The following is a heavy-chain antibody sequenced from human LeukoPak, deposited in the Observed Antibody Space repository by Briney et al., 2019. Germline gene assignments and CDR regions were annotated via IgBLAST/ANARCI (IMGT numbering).Heavy chain of an antibody. D-gene: IGHD6-19*01. J-gene: IGHJ1*01. CDR1: GFTFSNYA. Sequence: GGSLRLSCAAAGFTFSNYAMSWVRQAAGKGLEWVSVISGNGGSTSYADSVKGRFIISRDDSKDPLYLQMNGRRAGDTATYYCAKHGYSSGWPQVPSQHWGQGTLVTVSS. CDR2: ISGNGGST. V-gene: IGHV3-23*01. CDR3: AKHGYSSGWPQVPSQH.